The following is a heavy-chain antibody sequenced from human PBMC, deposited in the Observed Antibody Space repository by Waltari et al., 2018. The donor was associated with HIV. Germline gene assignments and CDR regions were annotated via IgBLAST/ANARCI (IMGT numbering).Heavy chain of an antibody. CDR2: IFPGASET. CDR3: ARLNIAARFNYFYYAMDV. Sequence: DVQLVQSGAEVKKSGESLKISCKGSGFTFGNYWIGWVRQMPGKGLEWMGFIFPGASETTYVPSFQGQFTTSADKSISTAYLHWSSLKAPDTATYYCARLNIAARFNYFYYAMDVWGQGTTVTVSS. V-gene: IGHV5-51*03. CDR1: GFTFGNYW. D-gene: IGHD6-6*01. J-gene: IGHJ6*02.